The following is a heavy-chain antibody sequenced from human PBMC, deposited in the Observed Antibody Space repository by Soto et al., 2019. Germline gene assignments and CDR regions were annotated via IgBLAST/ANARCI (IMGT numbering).Heavy chain of an antibody. V-gene: IGHV4-59*08. CDR3: ARQGFGPLHGLVDV. Sequence: QVQLQESGPGLVKPSETLSLSCTVSGGSISSYYWSWFRQSPGKRMEWIGYVHHSWGSSYNPSLQSRVAISLDTSKSQFSRKVTSVTATDTAGYYGARQGFGPLHGLVDVWGQGTTVTVSS. D-gene: IGHD3-10*01. CDR1: GGSISSYY. J-gene: IGHJ6*02. CDR2: VHHSWGS.